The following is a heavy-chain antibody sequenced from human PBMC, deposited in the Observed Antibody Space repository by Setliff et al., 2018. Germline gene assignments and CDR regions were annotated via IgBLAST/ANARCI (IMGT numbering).Heavy chain of an antibody. V-gene: IGHV3-9*03. CDR2: INWNSGSR. D-gene: IGHD5-18*01. CDR3: ERTMTAMPNDAFDS. Sequence: PGGSLRLSCAASGITFDHYAMHWVRQALEKGLEWVSGINWNSGSRGYADSVKGRFTISRDNTKNPLYLQMNSLRGEDMALYYCERTMTAMPNDAFDSWGQGTMVTVSS. CDR1: GITFDHYA. J-gene: IGHJ3*02.